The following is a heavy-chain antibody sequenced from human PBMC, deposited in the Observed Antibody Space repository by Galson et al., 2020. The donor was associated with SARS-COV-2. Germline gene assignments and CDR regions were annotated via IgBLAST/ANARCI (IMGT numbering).Heavy chain of an antibody. J-gene: IGHJ4*02. D-gene: IGHD3-9*01. CDR2: IWYDGSNK. V-gene: IGHV3-33*01. CDR3: ARPPPLDYDILTGYSMPYYFDY. Sequence: GSLRLSCAASGFTFSSYGMHWVRQAPGKGLEWVAVIWYDGSNKYYADSVKGRFTISRDNSKNTLYLQMNSLRAEDTAVYYCARPPPLDYDILTGYSMPYYFDYWGQGTLVTVSS. CDR1: GFTFSSYG.